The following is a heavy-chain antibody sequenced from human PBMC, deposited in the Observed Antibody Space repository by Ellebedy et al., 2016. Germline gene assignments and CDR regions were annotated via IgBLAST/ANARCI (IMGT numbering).Heavy chain of an antibody. CDR2: IYYSGNT. D-gene: IGHD2-2*01. J-gene: IGHJ3*02. CDR3: AAEGSASDAFEI. CDR1: GGSITSGDYY. Sequence: SETLSLXXNVSGGSITSGDYYWSWIRQPPGKGLEWIGYIYYSGNTYYNPSLRSRLTISLDTSKSQFSLRLTSVIAADTAVYYCAAEGSASDAFEIWGQGTMVTVSS. V-gene: IGHV4-30-4*01.